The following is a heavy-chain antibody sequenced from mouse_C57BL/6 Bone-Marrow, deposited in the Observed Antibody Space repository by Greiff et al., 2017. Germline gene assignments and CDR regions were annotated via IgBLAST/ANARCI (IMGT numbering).Heavy chain of an antibody. V-gene: IGHV1-55*01. J-gene: IGHJ1*03. CDR1: GYTFTSYW. Sequence: QVQLQQPGAELVKPGASVKMSCKASGYTFTSYWITWVKQRPGQGLEWIGDIYPGSGSTNYNEKFKSKATLTVDPSSSTAYVQLSSLTSEDAAVYYGARSGTGWYFDVWGKGTTVTVSA. CDR2: IYPGSGST. CDR3: ARSGTGWYFDV. D-gene: IGHD3-1*01.